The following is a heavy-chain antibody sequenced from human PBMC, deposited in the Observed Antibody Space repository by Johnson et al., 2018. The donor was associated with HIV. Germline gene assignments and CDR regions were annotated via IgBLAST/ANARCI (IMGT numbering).Heavy chain of an antibody. Sequence: VQLMESGGDLVERGGSLRLSCAASGFTFSSYGMHWVRQAPGKGLEWVAFIRYDGSNKYYADSVKGRFTISRDNSKNTLYLQMNSLRAEDTAVYYCARDEGLGIRGNAFDIWGQGTMVTVSS. CDR1: GFTFSSYG. V-gene: IGHV3-30*02. CDR3: ARDEGLGIRGNAFDI. CDR2: IRYDGSNK. D-gene: IGHD7-27*01. J-gene: IGHJ3*02.